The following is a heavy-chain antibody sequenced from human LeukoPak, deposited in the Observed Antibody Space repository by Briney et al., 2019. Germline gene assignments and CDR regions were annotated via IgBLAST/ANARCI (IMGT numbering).Heavy chain of an antibody. CDR2: IYYTGST. J-gene: IGHJ4*02. D-gene: IGHD4-17*01. CDR3: ARRSYGDVPPDY. Sequence: SETLSLTCTVSGGSISSYYWSWIRQPPGKGREWIGYIYYTGSTNYNPSLKSRVTISVDTSKNQFSLKLSSVTAADTAVYYCARRSYGDVPPDYWGQGTPVTVSS. V-gene: IGHV4-59*08. CDR1: GGSISSYY.